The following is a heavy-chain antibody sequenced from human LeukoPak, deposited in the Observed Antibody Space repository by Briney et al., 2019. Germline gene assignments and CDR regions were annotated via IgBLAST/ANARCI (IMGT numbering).Heavy chain of an antibody. D-gene: IGHD3-10*01. CDR2: IYTSGST. J-gene: IGHJ5*02. V-gene: IGHV4-61*02. CDR1: GGSISSGSYY. CDR3: ARNVLNYGSGSYDGWFDP. Sequence: PSETLSLTCTVSGGSISSGSYYWSWIRQPAGKGLEWIGRIYTSGSTNYNPSLKSRVTISLDTSKNQFSLKLSSVTAADTAVYYCARNVLNYGSGSYDGWFDPWGQGTLVTVSS.